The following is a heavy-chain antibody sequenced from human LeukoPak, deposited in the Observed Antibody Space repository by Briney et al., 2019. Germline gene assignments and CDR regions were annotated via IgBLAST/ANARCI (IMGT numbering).Heavy chain of an antibody. CDR1: GGSISSYY. D-gene: IGHD3-9*01. Sequence: PSETLSLTCTVSGGSISSYYWSWIRQPAGKGLEWIGRIYTSGSTNYNPSLKSRVTMSVDTSKNQFSLKLSSVTAADTAVYYCARDILYYDILTGYYKNWFDPWGQGTLVTVSS. CDR3: ARDILYYDILTGYYKNWFDP. CDR2: IYTSGST. J-gene: IGHJ5*02. V-gene: IGHV4-4*07.